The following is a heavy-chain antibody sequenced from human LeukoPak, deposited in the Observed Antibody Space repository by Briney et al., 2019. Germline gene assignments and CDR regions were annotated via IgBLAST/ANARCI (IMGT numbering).Heavy chain of an antibody. D-gene: IGHD3-3*01. Sequence: GGPLRLSCVDSGFTFSRYWMSWVRQAPGKGLEWVANIKQDGSERYYVDSVKGRFTISRDNAKNSLYLQMNSLRAEDTAVYYCARDLAYYDFGYFDHWGQGTLVTVSS. CDR3: ARDLAYYDFGYFDH. J-gene: IGHJ4*02. V-gene: IGHV3-7*01. CDR2: IKQDGSER. CDR1: GFTFSRYW.